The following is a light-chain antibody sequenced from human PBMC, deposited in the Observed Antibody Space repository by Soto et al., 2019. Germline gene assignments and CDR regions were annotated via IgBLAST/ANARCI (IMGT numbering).Light chain of an antibody. CDR1: QSASSRY. Sequence: EIVLTQSPGTLSLSPGDRATLSCRASQSASSRYLAWYQQKPGQAPRLLIYGASSRATGIPDRFSGSGSGTDFTLTISRLEHEDFAVYYCQHYGSSRGTFGQGTKVEIK. CDR3: QHYGSSRGT. V-gene: IGKV3-20*01. J-gene: IGKJ1*01. CDR2: GAS.